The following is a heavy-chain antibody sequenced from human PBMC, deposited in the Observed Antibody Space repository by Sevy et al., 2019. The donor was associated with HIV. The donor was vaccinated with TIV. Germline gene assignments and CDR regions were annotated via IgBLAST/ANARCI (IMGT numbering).Heavy chain of an antibody. D-gene: IGHD2-15*01. CDR3: ATVGLRYYSGASSYQGDWFDP. V-gene: IGHV1-24*01. J-gene: IGHJ5*02. CDR1: GYTLTQLS. Sequence: ASVKVSCKVSGYTLTQLSIHWVRQAPGKGLEWMGDFDPQDGEIIYAERFQGRLTMTVDTSTDTAYMELSSLTSEDTAVYYCATVGLRYYSGASSYQGDWFDPWGQGTLVTVSS. CDR2: FDPQDGEI.